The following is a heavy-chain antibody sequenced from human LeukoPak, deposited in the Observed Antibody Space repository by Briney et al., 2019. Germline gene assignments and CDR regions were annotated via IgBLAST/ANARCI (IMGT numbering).Heavy chain of an antibody. CDR3: ARGSSGSYWSFDY. D-gene: IGHD3-10*01. CDR2: IYYSGST. J-gene: IGHJ4*02. Sequence: SETLSLTCTVSGGSISNYFWSWIRQPPGKGLEWIGYIYYSGSTNYNPSLKSRVTISVDTSKNQFSLKLSSVTAADTAVYYCARGSSGSYWSFDYWGQGTLVTVST. CDR1: GGSISNYF. V-gene: IGHV4-59*01.